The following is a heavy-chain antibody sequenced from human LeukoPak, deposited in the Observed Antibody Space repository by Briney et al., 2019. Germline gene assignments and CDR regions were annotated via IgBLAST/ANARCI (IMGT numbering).Heavy chain of an antibody. V-gene: IGHV1-18*01. CDR2: ISAYNGNT. CDR1: GYTFTSYG. CDR3: ARAPGSYYDILTGWPYFDY. J-gene: IGHJ4*02. Sequence: ALVEVSCKASGYTFTSYGISWVRQAPGQGLEWMGWISAYNGNTKYAQKLQGRVTMTTDTSTSTAYMELRSLRSDDTAVYYCARAPGSYYDILTGWPYFDYWGQGTLVTVSS. D-gene: IGHD3-9*01.